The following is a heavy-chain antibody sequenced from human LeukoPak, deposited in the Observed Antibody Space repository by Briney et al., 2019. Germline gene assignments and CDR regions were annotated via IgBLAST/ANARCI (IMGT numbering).Heavy chain of an antibody. CDR2: IYYSGST. CDR3: ARRNYFDSSGYTY. Sequence: SETLSLTCTVSGGSINSSSYYWGWIRQPPGKGLEWIGSIYYSGSTYYNPSLMSRVTISVDTSKNQFSLKLTSVTAADTAVYYCARRNYFDSSGYTYWGQGTLVTVSS. CDR1: GGSINSSSYY. V-gene: IGHV4-39*01. J-gene: IGHJ4*02. D-gene: IGHD3-22*01.